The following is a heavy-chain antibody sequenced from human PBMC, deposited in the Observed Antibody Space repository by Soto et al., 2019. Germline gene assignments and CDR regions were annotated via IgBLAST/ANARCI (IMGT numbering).Heavy chain of an antibody. Sequence: EVQLVESGGGLVQPGGSLRLSCAASGFTFSSYWMHWVRQAPGKGLVWVSRINSAGSTTSYADSVKGRFTLSRDNAKNTLNLQMTSLRAEDTAVYFCARAETGGSPVAGFFDIWGQGTMVTVSS. V-gene: IGHV3-74*01. CDR2: INSAGSTT. D-gene: IGHD6-19*01. CDR1: GFTFSSYW. CDR3: ARAETGGSPVAGFFDI. J-gene: IGHJ3*02.